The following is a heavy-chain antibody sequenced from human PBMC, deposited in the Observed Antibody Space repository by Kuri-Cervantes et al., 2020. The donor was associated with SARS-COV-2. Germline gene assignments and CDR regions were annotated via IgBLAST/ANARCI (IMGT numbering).Heavy chain of an antibody. J-gene: IGHJ3*02. CDR1: GDSFDYRF. Sequence: SVKVSCKASGDSFDYRFLRWVRQAPGQPLEWMGWITPFNGNTNYAQRSQDRVTITRDRSMSTAYMELSSLRSDDTAMYYCARSGPGAISREDGACDIWGQGTMVTVSS. V-gene: IGHV1-45*01. D-gene: IGHD5-24*01. CDR3: ARSGPGAISREDGACDI. CDR2: ITPFNGNT.